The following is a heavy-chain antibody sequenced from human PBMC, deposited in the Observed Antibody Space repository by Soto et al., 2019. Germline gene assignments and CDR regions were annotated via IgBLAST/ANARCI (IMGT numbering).Heavy chain of an antibody. CDR1: GGSFSGYY. J-gene: IGHJ1*01. CDR3: ARLPRYSSSSLFQH. Sequence: SETLSLTCAVYGGSFSGYYWSWIRQPPGKGLEWIGEINHSGSTNYNPSLKSRVTISVDTSKNQFSLKLSSVTAADTAVYYCARLPRYSSSSLFQHWGQGTLVTVSS. D-gene: IGHD6-6*01. V-gene: IGHV4-34*01. CDR2: INHSGST.